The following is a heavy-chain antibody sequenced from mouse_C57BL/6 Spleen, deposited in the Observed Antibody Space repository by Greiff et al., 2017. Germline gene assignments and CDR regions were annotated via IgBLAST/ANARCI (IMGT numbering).Heavy chain of an antibody. Sequence: VQLLQPGAELVRPGTSVTLSCKASGYTFTSYWMHWVKQRPGQGLEWIGVIDPSDSYTNYNQKFKGKATLTVDTSSSTAYMQLSSLTSEDTAVYYCARSPYYYCSSHYYAMDYWGQGTSVTVSS. CDR2: IDPSDSYT. D-gene: IGHD1-1*01. J-gene: IGHJ4*01. CDR3: ARSPYYYCSSHYYAMDY. V-gene: IGHV1-59*01. CDR1: GYTFTSYW.